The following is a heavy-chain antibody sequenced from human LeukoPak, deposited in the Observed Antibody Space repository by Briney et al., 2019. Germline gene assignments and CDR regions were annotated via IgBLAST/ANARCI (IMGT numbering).Heavy chain of an antibody. CDR3: ARAVSGRFDY. CDR1: GGSMSPYH. J-gene: IGHJ4*02. CDR2: IYYSGST. D-gene: IGHD6-19*01. V-gene: IGHV4-59*08. Sequence: SQTLSLTCTVSGGSMSPYHWGWIRQPPGKGLEWTGYIYYSGSTNYNPSLNGRVTISVDTSKNQFSLRLSSVTAADTAIYYCARAVSGRFDYWGQGTLVTVSS.